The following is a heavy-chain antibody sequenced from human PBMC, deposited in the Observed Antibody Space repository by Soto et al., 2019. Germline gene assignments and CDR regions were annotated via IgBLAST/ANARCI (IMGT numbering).Heavy chain of an antibody. J-gene: IGHJ6*02. V-gene: IGHV3-23*01. CDR2: ISGSGGST. CDR1: GFTFSSYA. CDR3: AKLGQGTVTTDYYYGMDV. Sequence: GGSLRLSCAASGFTFSSYAMSWVRQAPGKGLEWVSAISGSGGSTYYADSVKGRFTISRDNSKNTLYLQMNSLRAEDTAVYYCAKLGQGTVTTDYYYGMDVWGQGTTVTVSS. D-gene: IGHD4-4*01.